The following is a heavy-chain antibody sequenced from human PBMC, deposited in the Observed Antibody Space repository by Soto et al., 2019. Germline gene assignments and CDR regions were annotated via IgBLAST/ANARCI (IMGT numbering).Heavy chain of an antibody. CDR3: ANTLEIDPNYDFWSGYYECCG. D-gene: IGHD3-3*01. CDR1: GFTFSSYA. CDR2: ISGSGGST. J-gene: IGHJ4*02. Sequence: GGSLRLSCAASGFTFSSYAMSWVRQAPGKGLEWVSAISGSGGSTYYADSVKGRYTISRDNSKNTLYLQMNSLRAEDTAVYYCANTLEIDPNYDFWSGYYECCGWGQGTLVTVSS. V-gene: IGHV3-23*01.